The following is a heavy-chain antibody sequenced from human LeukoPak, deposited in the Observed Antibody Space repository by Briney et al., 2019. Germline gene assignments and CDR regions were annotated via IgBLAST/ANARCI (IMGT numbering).Heavy chain of an antibody. CDR2: IKRKSDGGTT. D-gene: IGHD1-14*01. V-gene: IGHV3-15*01. J-gene: IGHJ4*02. CDR1: GFTFSNAW. Sequence: PGGSLRLSCAASGFTFSNAWMSWVRQVPGKGLEWVGRIKRKSDGGTTDYAAPVKGRFTISRDDSKNTLYLQMNSLKSEDTAVYYCTTELDVRPNHYWGQGTLVTVSS. CDR3: TTELDVRPNHY.